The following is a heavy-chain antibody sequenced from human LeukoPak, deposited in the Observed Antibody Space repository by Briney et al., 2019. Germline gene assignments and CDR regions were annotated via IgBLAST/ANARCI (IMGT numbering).Heavy chain of an antibody. CDR3: ARDPGRYFDY. CDR1: GYIFTAYY. V-gene: IGHV1-2*02. Sequence: ASVKVSCKASGYIFTAYYMHWVRQAPGQGLEWMGWINPNNGGTNYAQKFQGRVTMTRDTSISTAYMELRRLRSDGTAVYYCARDPGRYFDYWGQGTLVTVSS. J-gene: IGHJ4*02. CDR2: INPNNGGT.